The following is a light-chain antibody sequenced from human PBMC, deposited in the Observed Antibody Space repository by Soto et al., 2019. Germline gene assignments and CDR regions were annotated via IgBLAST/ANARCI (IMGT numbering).Light chain of an antibody. Sequence: EIVLTQSPGTLSLSPGERATLSCRASQTVSSSNLSWYQQKPGQAPKVLIDGASSRATGIPDRFSGSGSATDFTLTISRLEPEDFAVYYCHQYGSSPRTFGQGTKVEIK. CDR3: HQYGSSPRT. CDR2: GAS. CDR1: QTVSSSN. J-gene: IGKJ1*01. V-gene: IGKV3-20*01.